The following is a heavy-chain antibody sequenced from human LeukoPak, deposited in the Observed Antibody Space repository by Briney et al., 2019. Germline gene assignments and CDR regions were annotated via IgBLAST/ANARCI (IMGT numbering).Heavy chain of an antibody. Sequence: PGGSRRLSCVASGFTFSGHWMHWVRQVPGKGLMAVSRITPDGNAAAYADSVKGRFTISRDNAKNTLYLEMNSLTAEDTALYHCTRSGYSNGYDYWGQGTLVTVSS. V-gene: IGHV3-74*03. CDR3: TRSGYSNGYDY. D-gene: IGHD2-15*01. J-gene: IGHJ4*02. CDR1: GFTFSGHW. CDR2: ITPDGNAA.